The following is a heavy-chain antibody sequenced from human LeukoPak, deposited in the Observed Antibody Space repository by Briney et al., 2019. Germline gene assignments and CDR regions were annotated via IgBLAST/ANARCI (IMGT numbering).Heavy chain of an antibody. Sequence: SETLSLTCTVSGYSISSGYHWGWIRQPPGKGLEWIGSIYHSGSTYYNPSLKSRVTISVDTSKNQFSLKLSSVTAADTAVYYCARSGNIVVVPAADDAFDIWGQGTMVTVSS. J-gene: IGHJ3*02. CDR1: GYSISSGYH. CDR3: ARSGNIVVVPAADDAFDI. V-gene: IGHV4-38-2*02. CDR2: IYHSGST. D-gene: IGHD2-2*01.